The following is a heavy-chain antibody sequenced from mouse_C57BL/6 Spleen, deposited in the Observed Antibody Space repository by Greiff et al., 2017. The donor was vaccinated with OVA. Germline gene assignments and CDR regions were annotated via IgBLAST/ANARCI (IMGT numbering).Heavy chain of an antibody. J-gene: IGHJ4*01. CDR2: INPSSGYT. Sequence: QVQLKESGAELAKPGASVKLSCKASGYTFTSYWMHWVKQRPGQGLEWIGYINPSSGYTKYHQKFKDKATLTADKSSSTAYMQLSSLTYEDSAVYYCARKYYGSSYAMDYWGQGTSVTVSS. CDR3: ARKYYGSSYAMDY. D-gene: IGHD1-1*01. CDR1: GYTFTSYW. V-gene: IGHV1-7*01.